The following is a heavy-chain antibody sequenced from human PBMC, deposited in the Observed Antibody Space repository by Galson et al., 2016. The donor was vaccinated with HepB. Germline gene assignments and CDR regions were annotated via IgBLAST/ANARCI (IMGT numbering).Heavy chain of an antibody. CDR2: INAGNGNT. D-gene: IGHD3-3*01. CDR3: ASSWSGYSFDY. Sequence: VKVSCKASGYTFTHYAMHWVRQAPGQRLEWMGWINAGNGNTKYSQKFQGRVTITRDTSASTTYMDLSSLRSEDTAVYYCASSWSGYSFDYWGQGTLVTVSS. V-gene: IGHV1-3*01. CDR1: GYTFTHYA. J-gene: IGHJ4*02.